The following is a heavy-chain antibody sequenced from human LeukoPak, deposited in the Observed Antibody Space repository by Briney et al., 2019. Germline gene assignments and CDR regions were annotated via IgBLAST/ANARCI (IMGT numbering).Heavy chain of an antibody. Sequence: SETLSLTCSVSGYSINSSNYYWSWIRQPPGKGLEWIGYIYYSGSTNYNPSLKSRVTISVDTSKNQFSLKLSSVTAADTAVYYCARHIYSSSFNWFDPWGQGTLVTVSS. D-gene: IGHD6-13*01. CDR3: ARHIYSSSFNWFDP. V-gene: IGHV4-61*05. J-gene: IGHJ5*02. CDR2: IYYSGST. CDR1: GYSINSSNYY.